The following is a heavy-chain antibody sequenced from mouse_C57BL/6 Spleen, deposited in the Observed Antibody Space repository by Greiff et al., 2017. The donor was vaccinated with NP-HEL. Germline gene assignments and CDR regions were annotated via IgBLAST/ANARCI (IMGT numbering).Heavy chain of an antibody. CDR1: GYTFTSYW. J-gene: IGHJ3*01. CDR3: ARSTTQRAY. CDR2: INLSNGGT. V-gene: IGHV1-53*01. D-gene: IGHD1-1*01. Sequence: QVQLQQPGTELVKPGASVKLSCKASGYTFTSYWMHWVKQRPGQGLEWIGNINLSNGGTKYNEKFKSKATLTVDKSSSTAYMQLSSLTSEDSAVYYSARSTTQRAYWGKGTLVTVAA.